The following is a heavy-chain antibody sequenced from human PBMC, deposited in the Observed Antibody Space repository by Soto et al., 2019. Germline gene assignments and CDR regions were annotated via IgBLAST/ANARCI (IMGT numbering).Heavy chain of an antibody. CDR1: GFTFSSYA. V-gene: IGHV3-23*01. J-gene: IGHJ4*02. D-gene: IGHD5-12*01. CDR2: ISGSGGST. CDR3: AKGGHRVATKDPGFDY. Sequence: SGGSLRLSCAASGFTFSSYAMSWVRQAPGKGLEWVSAISGSGGSTYYADSVKGRFTISRDNSKNTLYLQMNSLRAEDTAVYYCAKGGHRVATKDPGFDYWGQGTLVTVS.